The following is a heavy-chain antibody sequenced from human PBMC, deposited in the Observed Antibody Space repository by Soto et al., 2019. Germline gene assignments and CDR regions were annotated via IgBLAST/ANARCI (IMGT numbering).Heavy chain of an antibody. V-gene: IGHV5-51*01. CDR3: ARHGMSLQHGMDV. CDR1: GYSFTNFL. D-gene: IGHD1-20*01. J-gene: IGHJ6*02. Sequence: VGSQKLPSLGSGYSFTNFLIVLFRPKTGKGLEGMGISCRGDSDTRYSPAFQGQVTISADKSSSTAYLQWSSLKASDTVIFYCARHGMSLQHGMDVWGERLTLNV. CDR2: SCRGDSDT.